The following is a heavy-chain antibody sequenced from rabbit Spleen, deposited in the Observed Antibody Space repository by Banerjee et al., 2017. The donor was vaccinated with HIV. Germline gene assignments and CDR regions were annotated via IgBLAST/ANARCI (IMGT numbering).Heavy chain of an antibody. CDR2: IDSGSSGFT. J-gene: IGHJ6*01. CDR3: ARDSGSSFSSYGMDL. D-gene: IGHD8-1*01. Sequence: QSLEESGGDLVKPGASLTLTCTPSGVSFSSNYYMCWVRQAPGKGLEWIACIDSGSSGFTYFASWAKGRFTISKTSSTTVTLQMTSLTAADTATYFCARDSGSSFSSYGMDLWGPGTLVTVS. CDR1: GVSFSSNYY. V-gene: IGHV1S40*01.